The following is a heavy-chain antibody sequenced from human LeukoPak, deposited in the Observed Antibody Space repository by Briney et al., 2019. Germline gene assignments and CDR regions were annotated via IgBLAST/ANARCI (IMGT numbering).Heavy chain of an antibody. CDR1: GGSISSYY. CDR2: IYYSGST. D-gene: IGHD3-10*01. Sequence: SETLSLTCTVSGGSISSYYWSWVRQPPGKGLEWIGYIYYSGSTNYNPSLKSRVTISVDTSKNQFSLKLSSVTAADTAVYYCASSFSYYYGSGSYKGFDYWGQGTLVTVSS. V-gene: IGHV4-59*08. J-gene: IGHJ4*02. CDR3: ASSFSYYYGSGSYKGFDY.